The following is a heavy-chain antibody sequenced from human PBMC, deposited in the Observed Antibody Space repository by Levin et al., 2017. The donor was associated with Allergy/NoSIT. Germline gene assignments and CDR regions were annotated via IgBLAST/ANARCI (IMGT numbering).Heavy chain of an antibody. CDR3: ASGYDYFDY. CDR2: ISYDGSNK. Sequence: GGSLRLSCAASGFTFSSYAMHWVRQAPGKGLEWVAVISYDGSNKYYADSVKGRFTISRDNSKNTLYLQMNSLRAEDTAVYYCASGYDYFDYWGQGTPVTVSS. J-gene: IGHJ4*02. D-gene: IGHD5-12*01. V-gene: IGHV3-30-3*01. CDR1: GFTFSSYA.